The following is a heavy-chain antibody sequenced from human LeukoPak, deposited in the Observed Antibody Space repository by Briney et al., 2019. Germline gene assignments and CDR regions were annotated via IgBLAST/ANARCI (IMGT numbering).Heavy chain of an antibody. D-gene: IGHD4-17*01. CDR1: GGSISSSSYY. J-gene: IGHJ5*02. CDR3: ARGPYTIYGDYVINWFDP. CDR2: IYYSGST. V-gene: IGHV4-39*01. Sequence: SETLSLTCTVSGGSISSSSYYWGWIRQPPGKGLEWIGSIYYSGSTYYNPSLKSRVTISVDTSKNQFSLKLSSVTAADTAVYYCARGPYTIYGDYVINWFDPWGQGTLVTVSS.